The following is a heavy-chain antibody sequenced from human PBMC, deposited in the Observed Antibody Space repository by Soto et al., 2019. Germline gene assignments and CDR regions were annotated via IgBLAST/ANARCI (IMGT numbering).Heavy chain of an antibody. CDR3: ARERYQVISDGMDV. CDR2: INPETGGT. Sequence: GASVKVSCKASGYTFTGYCVHWVREAPGQGLEWMGWINPETGGTSYVQKFQGRVTLSRDTSINTAYLELSRLRFDDAAVYFCARERYQVISDGMDVWGQGTTVTVSS. CDR1: GYTFTGYC. J-gene: IGHJ6*02. D-gene: IGHD2-2*01. V-gene: IGHV1-2*02.